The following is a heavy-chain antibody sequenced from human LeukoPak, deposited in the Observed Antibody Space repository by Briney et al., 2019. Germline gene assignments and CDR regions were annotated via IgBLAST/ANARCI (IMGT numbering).Heavy chain of an antibody. J-gene: IGHJ4*02. V-gene: IGHV4-59*01. CDR3: AKEGYYYDSSGYYKPYYFDY. D-gene: IGHD3-22*01. CDR2: IYYSGST. CDR1: GGSIGSYY. Sequence: SETLSLTCTVSGGSIGSYYWSWIRQPPGKGLEWIGYIYYSGSTNYNPSLKSRVTISVDTSKNQFSLKLSSVTAADTAVYYCAKEGYYYDSSGYYKPYYFDYWGQGTLVTVSS.